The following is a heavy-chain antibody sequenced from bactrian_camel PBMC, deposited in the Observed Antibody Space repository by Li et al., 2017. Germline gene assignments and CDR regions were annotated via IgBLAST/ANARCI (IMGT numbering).Heavy chain of an antibody. J-gene: IGHJ4*01. CDR1: GYHYSNYC. V-gene: IGHV3S40*01. D-gene: IGHD6*01. CDR3: AARPFHYTGPWYDPASYPY. Sequence: VQLVESGEDLVQPGGSLRLSCAASGYHYSNYCMGWFRQAPGKGLEWVSAISDGGLTYYADSVKGRFTISRDNAKNTLYLQMNSLKPEDTAMYYCAARPFHYTGPWYDPASYPYWGLGTQVTVS. CDR2: ISDGGLT.